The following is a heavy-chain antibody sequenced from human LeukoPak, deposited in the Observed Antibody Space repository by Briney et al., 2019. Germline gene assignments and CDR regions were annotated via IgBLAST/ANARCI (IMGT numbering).Heavy chain of an antibody. J-gene: IGHJ4*02. CDR2: IYWDDDE. CDR1: GFSLTTTGVG. D-gene: IGHD3-9*01. Sequence: SGPTLVNPTQTLTLTCTFSGFSLTTTGVGVGWIRQPPGKALEWLSLIYWDDDERYSPSLKSRVTIAKDTSKNQVVLTMTNMDPVDAGTYYCARAPPYYDTLTGYQKRPRFDSWGQGTLVTVSS. CDR3: ARAPPYYDTLTGYQKRPRFDS. V-gene: IGHV2-5*02.